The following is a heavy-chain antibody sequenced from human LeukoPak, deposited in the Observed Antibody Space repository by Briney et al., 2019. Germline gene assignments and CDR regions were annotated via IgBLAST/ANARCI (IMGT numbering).Heavy chain of an antibody. CDR1: GFTFSNYA. V-gene: IGHV3-74*01. CDR2: INSDGSST. Sequence: GGSLRLSCAASGFTFSNYAMTWVRQAPGKGLEWVSRINSDGSSTSYADSVKGRFTISRDNAKNTLYLQTNSLRAEDTAVYYCARRIAAAAAPYYFDYWGQGTLVTVSS. CDR3: ARRIAAAAAPYYFDY. J-gene: IGHJ4*02. D-gene: IGHD6-13*01.